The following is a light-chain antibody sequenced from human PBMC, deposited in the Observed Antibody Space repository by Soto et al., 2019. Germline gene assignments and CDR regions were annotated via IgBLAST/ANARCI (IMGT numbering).Light chain of an antibody. Sequence: QSALTQPASVSGSPGQSITISCTGTSSDVGGYNYVSWYQQHPGKAPKLMIYDVSNRPSGVSNRFSGSKSGNPASPTISGLQAEDEADYYCSSYTSSSTLDVFGTGTKLTVL. CDR3: SSYTSSSTLDV. CDR2: DVS. V-gene: IGLV2-14*01. J-gene: IGLJ1*01. CDR1: SSDVGGYNY.